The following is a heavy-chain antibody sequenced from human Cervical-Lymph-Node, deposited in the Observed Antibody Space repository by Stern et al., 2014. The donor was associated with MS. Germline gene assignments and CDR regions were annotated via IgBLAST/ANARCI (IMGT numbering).Heavy chain of an antibody. CDR2: ISWNSDNI. CDR1: GFTFDDYV. CDR3: AKAGSYSSGWYLPFDY. V-gene: IGHV3-9*01. J-gene: IGHJ4*02. D-gene: IGHD6-19*01. Sequence: EVQLVESGGGLVQPGRSLRISCAASGFTFDDYVMHWVRQPPGKGLEWVSGISWNSDNIAYADSVKGRFTISRDNAKNSLYLQMNSLRPEDTALYYCAKAGSYSSGWYLPFDYWGPGTLVTVSS.